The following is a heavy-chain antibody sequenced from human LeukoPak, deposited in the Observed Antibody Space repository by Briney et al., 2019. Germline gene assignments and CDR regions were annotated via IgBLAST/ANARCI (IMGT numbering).Heavy chain of an antibody. CDR1: GDSVSSNSAA. Sequence: SHTLSLTCAISGDSVSSNSAAWNWIRQSPSRGLEWLGRTYYRSKRYNDYAVSMKSRITINPDTSKNQYSLQLHSVTPEDTAVYYCARGHTRITMLRGSRSAYYFDCWGQGTLVTVPS. D-gene: IGHD3-10*01. CDR2: TYYRSKRYN. J-gene: IGHJ4*02. CDR3: ARGHTRITMLRGSRSAYYFDC. V-gene: IGHV6-1*01.